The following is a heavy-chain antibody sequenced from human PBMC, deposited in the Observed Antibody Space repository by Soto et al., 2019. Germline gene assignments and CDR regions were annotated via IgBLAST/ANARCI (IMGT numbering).Heavy chain of an antibody. V-gene: IGHV1-58*02. CDR2: IVVVCGNT. Sequence: GASVKVSCKASGFTFSSYAISWVRQAPGQGLELIGWIVVVCGNTNYAQKFQERVTITRDMSTSTAYMELSSLRSEDTAVYYCAAAYYDFWSKSAQFDYWGQGTLVTVSS. CDR3: AAAYYDFWSKSAQFDY. D-gene: IGHD3-3*01. CDR1: GFTFSSYA. J-gene: IGHJ4*02.